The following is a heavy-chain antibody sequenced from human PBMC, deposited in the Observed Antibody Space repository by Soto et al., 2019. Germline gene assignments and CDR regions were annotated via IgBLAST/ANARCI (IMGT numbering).Heavy chain of an antibody. D-gene: IGHD2-8*01. Sequence: SETLSLTCTVSGGSVSNSNYYRGWIRQSPGKGLEWIGSVYYRGRSYSKSSVKSRVTISVDTSKNQFSLNLNSVTASDTAVYYCVSQRTSVLTQAYFDYWGPGALVTNSS. CDR2: VYYRGRS. V-gene: IGHV4-39*01. CDR1: GGSVSNSNYY. CDR3: VSQRTSVLTQAYFDY. J-gene: IGHJ4*01.